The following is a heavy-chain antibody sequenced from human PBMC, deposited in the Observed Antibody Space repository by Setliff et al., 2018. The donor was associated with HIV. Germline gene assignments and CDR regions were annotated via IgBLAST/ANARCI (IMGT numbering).Heavy chain of an antibody. V-gene: IGHV5-51*01. CDR2: IYPGDSDT. CDR3: ARLLNYYDSSGYYFRLFYGMDV. D-gene: IGHD3-22*01. CDR1: GYSFTSYW. Sequence: PGESLKISCKGSGYSFTSYWIGWVRQMPGKGLEWMGIIYPGDSDTRYSPSFQGQVTIPADKSISTASLQGSSLKASDTAMYYCARLLNYYDSSGYYFRLFYGMDVWGQGTTVTVSS. J-gene: IGHJ6*02.